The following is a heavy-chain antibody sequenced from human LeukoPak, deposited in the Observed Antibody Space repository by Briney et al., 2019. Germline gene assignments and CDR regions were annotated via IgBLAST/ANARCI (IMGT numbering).Heavy chain of an antibody. CDR2: INEGANAK. D-gene: IGHD5-12*01. Sequence: TGGSLRLSCAASSFTFSRYWMSWVRQAPGKGLEWVANINEGANAKYYVDSVKGRFTISRDNAKNSLYSQMNSLRVEDTAVYYCARVGYNDYDLDYWGQGALVTVSS. CDR1: SFTFSRYW. V-gene: IGHV3-7*01. J-gene: IGHJ4*02. CDR3: ARVGYNDYDLDY.